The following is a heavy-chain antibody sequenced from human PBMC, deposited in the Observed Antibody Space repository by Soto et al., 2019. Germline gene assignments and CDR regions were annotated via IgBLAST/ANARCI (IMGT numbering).Heavy chain of an antibody. CDR2: NDYSGST. J-gene: IGHJ4*02. CDR1: GSSMIAYY. CDR3: AWAGDCNYVCDF. Sequence: SQTMSLTCTVSGSSMIAYYWNWMRQPTGKGLQWIGYNDYSGSTTYNPSLKSRVTISVDSSKNQLSLYLDSGTTTDTGVYYCAWAGDCNYVCDFSGQGGLVTVSS. V-gene: IGHV4-59*01. D-gene: IGHD2-21*02.